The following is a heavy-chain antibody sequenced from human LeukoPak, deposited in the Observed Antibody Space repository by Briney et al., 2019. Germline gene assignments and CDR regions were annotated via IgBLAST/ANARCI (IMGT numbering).Heavy chain of an antibody. CDR3: AKDGDDYYGSGSHVDY. CDR1: GFTFTSYN. CDR2: ISYDGNKK. D-gene: IGHD3-10*01. V-gene: IGHV3-30*18. J-gene: IGHJ4*02. Sequence: GGSLRLSCAASGFTFTSYNFHWVRQAPGKGLQWVGMISYDGNKKYEDSVKGRITISRENSKNTLYLQMTSLRLEDTAVYYCAKDGDDYYGSGSHVDYWGQGTLVTVSS.